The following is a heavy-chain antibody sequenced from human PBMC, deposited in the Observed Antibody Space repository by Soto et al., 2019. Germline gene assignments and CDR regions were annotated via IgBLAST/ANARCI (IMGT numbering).Heavy chain of an antibody. J-gene: IGHJ4*01. D-gene: IGHD3-22*01. CDR3: AIDRPTGIDRESDY. CDR2: IHPNSGDT. V-gene: IGHV1-2*06. Sequence: VQLVQSGAEVRKPGASVKVSCEASGYTFTDYYLHWVRQAPGQGLEWLGRIHPNSGDTNYAQKFQGRVTMTIDTPIITVYIELNRLTSDDTAVYFCAIDRPTGIDRESDYWGPRTLVTVSS. CDR1: GYTFTDYY.